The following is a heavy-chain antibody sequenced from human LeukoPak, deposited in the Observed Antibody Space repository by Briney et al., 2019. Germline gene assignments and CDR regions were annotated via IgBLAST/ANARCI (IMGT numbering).Heavy chain of an antibody. Sequence: SETLSLTCTVSGGSVSSYYWSWIRQPPGKGLEWIGYIYYSGITNYNPSPNSRVIISVDTSKKHYSLKLRSVTAADPAVYYCARQRLDIVGTISEVWGNYFDYWGQGTLVTVSS. D-gene: IGHD5-12*01. CDR1: GGSVSSYY. J-gene: IGHJ4*02. CDR3: ARQRLDIVGTISEVWGNYFDY. V-gene: IGHV4-59*08. CDR2: IYYSGIT.